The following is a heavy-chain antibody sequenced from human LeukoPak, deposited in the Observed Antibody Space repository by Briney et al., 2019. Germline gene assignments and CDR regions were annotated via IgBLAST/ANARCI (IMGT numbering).Heavy chain of an antibody. CDR2: IKSNADGGTT. CDR3: TTVNSGYDFWSGSYRGYYFDY. J-gene: IGHJ4*02. Sequence: GSLRLSCAASGFTFSNAWMNWVRPAPGKGLEWVGRIKSNADGGTTDYAAPVKGRITISRADTKNTLYLQINSLKTEDTAIYYCTTVNSGYDFWSGSYRGYYFDYWGQGTLVTVSS. V-gene: IGHV3-15*01. CDR1: GFTFSNAW. D-gene: IGHD3-3*01.